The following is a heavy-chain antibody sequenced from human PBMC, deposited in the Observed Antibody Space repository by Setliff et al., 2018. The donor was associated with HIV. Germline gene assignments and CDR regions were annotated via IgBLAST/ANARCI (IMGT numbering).Heavy chain of an antibody. V-gene: IGHV4-4*09. J-gene: IGHJ6*02. CDR3: ARRSIVGVTRGFYYYGLDV. CDR1: GGSINNHY. CDR2: IYISGTT. D-gene: IGHD1-26*01. Sequence: PSETLSLTCTVSGGSINNHYWYWIRQPPGKGLEWIGYIYISGTTNYNPSLKNRVTMSLDTSKTQVSLRLTSVTAADTAVYYCARRSIVGVTRGFYYYGLDVWGQGNPGHRLL.